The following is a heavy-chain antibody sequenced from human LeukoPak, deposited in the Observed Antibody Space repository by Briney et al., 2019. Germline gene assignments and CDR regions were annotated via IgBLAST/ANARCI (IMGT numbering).Heavy chain of an antibody. J-gene: IGHJ6*02. CDR3: ARVSGDYVYYYYYGMDV. V-gene: IGHV4-59*01. D-gene: IGHD4-17*01. CDR1: GGSISSYY. CDR2: IYYSGST. Sequence: PSETLSLTCTVSGGSISSYYWSWIRQPPGKGLEWIGYIYYSGSTNYNPSLKSRVTISVDTSKNQFSLKLSSVTAADTAVYYCARVSGDYVYYYYYGMDVWGQGTTVTVSS.